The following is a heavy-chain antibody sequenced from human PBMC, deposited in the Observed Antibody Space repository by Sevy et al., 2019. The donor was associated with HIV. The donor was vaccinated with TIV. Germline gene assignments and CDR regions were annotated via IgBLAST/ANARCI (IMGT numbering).Heavy chain of an antibody. CDR2: ISYDGSDK. D-gene: IGHD4-17*01. Sequence: GESLKISCAASGFAFSNYYAMHWVRQAPGKGREWVALISYDGSDKYYADSVKGRFTISRDNFKNTLFLQMNSLTTEDTAVYYCARPRANYVDHYFFYAMDVWGQRTTVTVSS. V-gene: IGHV3-30-3*01. CDR3: ARPRANYVDHYFFYAMDV. CDR1: GFAFSNYYA. J-gene: IGHJ6*02.